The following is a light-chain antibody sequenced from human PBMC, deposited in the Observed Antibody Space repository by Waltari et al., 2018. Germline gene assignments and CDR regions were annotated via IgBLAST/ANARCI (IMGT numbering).Light chain of an antibody. V-gene: IGKV1-5*03. CDR3: QQYITYPWT. CDR1: QSISRW. J-gene: IGKJ1*01. CDR2: TAS. Sequence: DIQMTQSPSSLSASVGDRVTITCRAVQSISRWLAWYQQKPGKAPSLLIYTASTLQSGVPSRFSGSGSGTEFTLTISSLQPDDFATYYCQQYITYPWTFGQGTKVETK.